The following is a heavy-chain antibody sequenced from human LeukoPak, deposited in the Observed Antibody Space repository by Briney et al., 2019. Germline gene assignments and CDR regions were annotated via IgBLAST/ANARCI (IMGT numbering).Heavy chain of an antibody. CDR2: IKRETDGGTK. V-gene: IGHV3-15*07. CDR1: GFTFSNAW. J-gene: IGHJ4*02. CDR3: TTDIRRYSYGGVGFDF. D-gene: IGHD5-18*01. Sequence: PGGSLRLSCAASGFTFSNAWMNRVRQAPGKGLEWVGRIKRETDGGTKDYPAPVKGRFTISRDDSKNTLYLQMNSLKIEDTAVYFCTTDIRRYSYGGVGFDFWGQGTLVTVSS.